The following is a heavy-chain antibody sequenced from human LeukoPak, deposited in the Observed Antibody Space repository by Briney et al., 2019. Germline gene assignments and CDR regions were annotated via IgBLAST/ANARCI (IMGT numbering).Heavy chain of an antibody. V-gene: IGHV3-23*01. CDR1: GFTFGSYV. Sequence: GGSLRLSCVASGFTFGSYVMSWVRQAPGKGLEWVSGISDSGRSTDDADSVKGRFIISRDNFKNTLYLQMNSLRAEDTAVYYCAKDRRGPTMVRGVTIDYWGQGTLVTVSS. D-gene: IGHD3-10*01. J-gene: IGHJ4*02. CDR3: AKDRRGPTMVRGVTIDY. CDR2: ISDSGRST.